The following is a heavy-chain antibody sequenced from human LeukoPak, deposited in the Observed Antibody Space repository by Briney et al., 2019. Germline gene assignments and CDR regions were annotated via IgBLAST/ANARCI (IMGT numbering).Heavy chain of an antibody. CDR2: IYYSGST. J-gene: IGHJ3*02. V-gene: IGHV4-30-4*08. CDR1: GGSISSGDYY. CDR3: ARYLQYPVAGDAFDI. Sequence: KPSQTLSLTCTVSGGSISSGDYYWSWIRQPPGKGLEWIGYIYYSGSTYYNPSLKSRVTISVDTSKNQFSLKLSSVTAADTAVYYCARYLQYPVAGDAFDIWGQGTMVTVSS. D-gene: IGHD4-11*01.